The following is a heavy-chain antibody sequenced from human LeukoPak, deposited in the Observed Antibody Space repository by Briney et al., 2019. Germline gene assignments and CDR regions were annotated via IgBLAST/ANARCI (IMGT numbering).Heavy chain of an antibody. V-gene: IGHV5-10-1*01. D-gene: IGHD2-2*01. CDR1: GYSFTSYW. CDR2: IDPSDSYT. CDR3: ARQGQLPSSFDY. Sequence: GESLEISCKGSGYSFTSYWISWVRQMPGKGLEWMGRIDPSDSYTNYSPSFQGHVTISADKSISTAYLQWNSLEASDTAMYYCARQGQLPSSFDYWGQGTLVTVSS. J-gene: IGHJ4*02.